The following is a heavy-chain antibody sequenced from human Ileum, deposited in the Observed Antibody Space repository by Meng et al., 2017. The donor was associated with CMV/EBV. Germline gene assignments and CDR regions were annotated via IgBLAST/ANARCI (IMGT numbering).Heavy chain of an antibody. Sequence: GESLKISCAASGFTFSSYWMHWVRQAPGKGLVWVSRINSDGSSTSYADSVKGRFTISRDNAKNTLYLQMNSLRAEDTAVYYCATKIGYCSSTSCSNYYYYGMDVWGQGNTV. CDR3: ATKIGYCSSTSCSNYYYYGMDV. V-gene: IGHV3-74*01. J-gene: IGHJ6*01. CDR1: GFTFSSYW. CDR2: INSDGSST. D-gene: IGHD2-2*01.